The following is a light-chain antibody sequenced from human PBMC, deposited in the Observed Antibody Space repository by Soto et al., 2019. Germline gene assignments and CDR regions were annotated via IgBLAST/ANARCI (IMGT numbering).Light chain of an antibody. CDR3: CSYTASDIWV. CDR2: EVS. V-gene: IGLV2-14*01. J-gene: IGLJ3*02. CDR1: SSDVGGYNY. Sequence: QSVLTQPASVSGSPGQSITISCTGTSSDVGGYNYVSWYQQHPGKAPKLMIYEVSNRPSGVPDRFSGSKSGNTASLTISGLQADDEADYFCCSYTASDIWVFGGGTKLTVL.